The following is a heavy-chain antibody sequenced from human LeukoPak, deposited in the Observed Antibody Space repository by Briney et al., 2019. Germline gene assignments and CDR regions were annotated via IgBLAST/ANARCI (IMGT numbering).Heavy chain of an antibody. J-gene: IGHJ4*02. D-gene: IGHD3-3*01. CDR3: ARRVDRITIFGVVTAPIDY. CDR2: INHSGST. Sequence: SETLSLTCAVYGGSFSGYYWSWIRQPPGKGLEWIGEINHSGSTNYNPSLKSRVTISVDTSKNQFSLKLSSVTAADTAVYYCARRVDRITIFGVVTAPIDYWGQGTLVTVSS. V-gene: IGHV4-34*01. CDR1: GGSFSGYY.